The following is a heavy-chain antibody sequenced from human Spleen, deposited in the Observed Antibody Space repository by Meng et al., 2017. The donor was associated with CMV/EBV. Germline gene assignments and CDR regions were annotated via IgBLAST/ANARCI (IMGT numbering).Heavy chain of an antibody. V-gene: IGHV4-34*01. CDR2: INHSGST. CDR3: AREVGQQLVFRY. J-gene: IGHJ4*02. D-gene: IGHD6-13*01. Sequence: QVPLQQWGAGRLNPSEALALTCAVYGGSFSGYYWGWIRQPPGKGLEWIGEINHSGSTNYNPSLKSRVTISVDTSKNQFSLKLSSVTAADTAVYYCAREVGQQLVFRYWGQGTLVTVSS. CDR1: GGSFSGYY.